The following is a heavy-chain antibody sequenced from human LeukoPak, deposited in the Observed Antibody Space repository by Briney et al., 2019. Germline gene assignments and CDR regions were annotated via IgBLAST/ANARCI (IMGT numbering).Heavy chain of an antibody. CDR3: ARLTGYSYGVFDS. CDR2: IFYRGDT. Sequence: PSETLSLTCTVSGGSIDSSSHYWGWIRQPPGKGLEWIGNIFYRGDTYYDPSLKSCVTMSVDVSNNQFSLKLNSVAAADTAVYFCARLTGYSYGVFDSWGQGALVTVSS. CDR1: GGSIDSSSHY. V-gene: IGHV4-39*01. J-gene: IGHJ4*02. D-gene: IGHD5-18*01.